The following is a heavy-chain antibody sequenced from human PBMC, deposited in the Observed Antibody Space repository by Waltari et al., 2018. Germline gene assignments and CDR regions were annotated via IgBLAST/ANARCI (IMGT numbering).Heavy chain of an antibody. CDR1: GFTFSSYA. V-gene: IGHV3-23*01. D-gene: IGHD6-6*01. Sequence: EVQLLESGGGLVQPGGYLRLSCAASGFTFSSYAMSWVRQAPGSGLGWVCAISGSGGSTYYADSVKGRFTISRDNSKNTLYLQMNSLRAEDTAVYYCATLEYSSSSAVDYWGQGTLVTVSS. CDR2: ISGSGGST. J-gene: IGHJ4*02. CDR3: ATLEYSSSSAVDY.